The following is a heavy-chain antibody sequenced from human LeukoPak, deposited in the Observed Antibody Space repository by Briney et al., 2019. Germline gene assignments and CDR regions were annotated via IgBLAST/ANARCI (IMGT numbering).Heavy chain of an antibody. CDR1: GFTFTGYE. CDR2: ISSTDKTI. D-gene: IGHD3-22*01. CDR3: ARANYDSSGYFDY. J-gene: IGHJ4*02. V-gene: IGHV3-48*03. Sequence: GGSLRLSCAVSGFTFTGYEMNCVRPAPGKGLEWISYISSTDKTIYYADSVTCRFPISRDNAKNLFYLQMNSRRAEDTAVYYCARANYDSSGYFDYWGQGTLVTVSS.